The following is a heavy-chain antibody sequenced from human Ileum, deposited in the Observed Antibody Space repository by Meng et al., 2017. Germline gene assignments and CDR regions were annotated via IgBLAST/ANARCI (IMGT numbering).Heavy chain of an antibody. CDR1: NYSIRSGLY. D-gene: IGHD5-12*01. Sequence: SETLSLTCTVSNYSIRSGLYWGWIRQSPGKGLEWIGSIYHSGSTYYNPSLKSRVTMSVDTSKNHFSLKLSSVTAADTAVYYCARVASGYPGVYWGQGTLVTVSS. J-gene: IGHJ4*02. V-gene: IGHV4-38-2*02. CDR2: IYHSGST. CDR3: ARVASGYPGVY.